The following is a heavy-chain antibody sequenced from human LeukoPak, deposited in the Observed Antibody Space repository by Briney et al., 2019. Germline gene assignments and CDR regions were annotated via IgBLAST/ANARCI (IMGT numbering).Heavy chain of an antibody. V-gene: IGHV4-59*11. Sequence: SETLSLTCTVSGSSITRRYWIWIRQPRGKGLVWLGYINYSGKTNYNPSLKTRVTISVDTSKSQFSPKLSPLTAADTAVYSCGRGGGGSYLEYCFDYWCEGTLVTVSS. D-gene: IGHD2-15*01. CDR3: GRGGGGSYLEYCFDY. CDR2: INYSGKT. J-gene: IGHJ4*02. CDR1: GSSITRRY.